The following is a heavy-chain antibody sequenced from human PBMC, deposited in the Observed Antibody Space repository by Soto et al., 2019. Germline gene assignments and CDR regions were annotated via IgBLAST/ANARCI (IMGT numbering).Heavy chain of an antibody. CDR3: ARQAARNYFDF. V-gene: IGHV3-11*01. CDR1: GFTFSDYY. Sequence: QVQLVESGGSLGKPGVSLRLSCAASGFTFSDYYMSWIRQAPGKVLEWVSYIDSRGRTISYADSVKGRFTISRDDAKTSLYLQMNSLRAEDTAVYYCARQAARNYFDFGGQGNLVTVSS. D-gene: IGHD6-6*01. J-gene: IGHJ4*02. CDR2: IDSRGRTI.